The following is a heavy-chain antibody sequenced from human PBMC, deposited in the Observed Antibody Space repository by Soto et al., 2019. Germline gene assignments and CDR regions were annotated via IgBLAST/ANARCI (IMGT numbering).Heavy chain of an antibody. J-gene: IGHJ5*02. V-gene: IGHV5-51*01. D-gene: IGHD6-6*01. CDR3: ARHGSKQLVNWFDT. CDR1: GYSFSSSHW. Sequence: RGESLKISCMASGYSFSSSHWISWVRQTPGKGPEWLGMIYPGDSDTRYSPSFQGRVTISADKSISTAYMQWNSLKASDTATYYCARHGSKQLVNWFDTWGQGTRVTVSS. CDR2: IYPGDSDT.